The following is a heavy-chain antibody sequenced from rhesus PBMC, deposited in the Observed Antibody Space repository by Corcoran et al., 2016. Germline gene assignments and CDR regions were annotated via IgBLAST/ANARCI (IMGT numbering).Heavy chain of an antibody. CDR3: ARGGYGSWNLRY. J-gene: IGHJ4*01. V-gene: IGHV4-76*01. Sequence: QVQLQESGPGVVKPSETLSLTCAVSGYSISSGYDWSWIRQPPGKGLEWIGYIYVSSGSTNYNPSLKNRVTISKDTSKNQFSLKLSSVTAADTAVYYCARGGYGSWNLRYWGQGVLVTVSS. CDR1: GYSISSGYD. D-gene: IGHD6-25*01. CDR2: IYVSSGST.